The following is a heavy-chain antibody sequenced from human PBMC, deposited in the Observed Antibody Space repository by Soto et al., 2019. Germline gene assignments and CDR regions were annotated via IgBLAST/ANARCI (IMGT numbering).Heavy chain of an antibody. D-gene: IGHD3-10*01. CDR2: ILPIFRAP. V-gene: IGHV1-69*12. J-gene: IGHJ6*02. Sequence: QVQLVQSGAEVLKPGSSVKLSCKTSGDTFDTFAISWVLQAPGQGLEWMGGILPIFRAPDYTQKFQGRVTITAEVSTRTAYMELSRLRSEDTAVYYCARDMVRGQLGGNYYYALEVWGQGTTVTVSS. CDR3: ARDMVRGQLGGNYYYALEV. CDR1: GDTFDTFA.